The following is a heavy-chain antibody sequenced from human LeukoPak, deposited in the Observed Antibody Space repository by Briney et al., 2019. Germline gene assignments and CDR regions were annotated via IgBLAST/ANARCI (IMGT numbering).Heavy chain of an antibody. CDR1: GGSISSGDYY. J-gene: IGHJ6*03. Sequence: KSSETLSLTCTVSGGSISSGDYYWSWIRQPPGKGLEWIGEINHSGSTNYNPSLKSRVTISVDTSKNQFSLKLSSVTAADTAVYYCARFIWNYGHYYYYMDVWGKGTTVTVSS. D-gene: IGHD1-7*01. CDR3: ARFIWNYGHYYYYMDV. V-gene: IGHV4-39*07. CDR2: INHSGST.